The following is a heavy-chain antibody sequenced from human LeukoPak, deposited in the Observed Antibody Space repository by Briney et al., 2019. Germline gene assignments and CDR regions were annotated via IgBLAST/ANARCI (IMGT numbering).Heavy chain of an antibody. CDR2: VKSKAIGAPT. D-gene: IGHD5-12*01. J-gene: IGHJ4*02. V-gene: IGHV3-15*01. CDR3: TSSCGRSDYDLGY. Sequence: GESLRLSCAVSGFPFSNAWMNWVRQAPAQGLELVGRVKSKAIGAPTDYAAPVRGRLTISRDDSKYTLYLQMNSLKTEDTAVYYCTSSCGRSDYDLGYWGQGTLVTVSS. CDR1: GFPFSNAW.